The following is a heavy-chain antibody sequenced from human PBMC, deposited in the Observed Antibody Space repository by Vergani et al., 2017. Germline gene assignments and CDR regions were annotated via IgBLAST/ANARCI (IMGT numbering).Heavy chain of an antibody. V-gene: IGHV3-21*01. CDR1: GFTFSSYS. CDR3: ARDRGYCSSTSCQHYYGMDV. CDR2: ISSSSSYI. J-gene: IGHJ6*02. D-gene: IGHD2-2*01. Sequence: EVQLVESGGGLVKPGGSLRLSCAASGFTFSSYSMNWVRQAPGKGLEWVSSISSSSSYIYYADSVKGRFTISRDNAKNSLYLQMNSLRAEDTAVYYCARDRGYCSSTSCQHYYGMDVWGQGTTVTVSS.